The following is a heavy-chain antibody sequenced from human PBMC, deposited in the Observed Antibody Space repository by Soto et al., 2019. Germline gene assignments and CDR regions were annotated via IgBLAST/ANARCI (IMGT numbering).Heavy chain of an antibody. V-gene: IGHV4-39*01. Sequence: NPSETLSLTCTVSGGSISSSSYYWGWIRQPPGKGLEWIGSIYYSGSTYYNPSLKSRVTISVDTSKNQFSLKLSSVTAADTAVYYCARHYNTYYYDSSGYYWALWGQGTLVTVSS. CDR3: ARHYNTYYYDSSGYYWAL. J-gene: IGHJ4*02. D-gene: IGHD3-22*01. CDR1: GGSISSSSYY. CDR2: IYYSGST.